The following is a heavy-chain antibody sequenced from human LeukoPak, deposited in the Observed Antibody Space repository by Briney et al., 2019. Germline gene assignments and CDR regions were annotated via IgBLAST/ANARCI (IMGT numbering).Heavy chain of an antibody. CDR2: IRQDGSEK. CDR1: GFTFSSYW. D-gene: IGHD3-10*01. J-gene: IGHJ6*03. Sequence: GGSLRLSCAASGFTFSSYWMSWVRQAPGKGLEWVANIRQDGSEKYYVDAVKGRFTISRDNAKNSLYLQMNSLRAEDTAVYYCARRRKIMVRGDNYYYYYYMDVWGKGTTVTVSS. CDR3: ARRRKIMVRGDNYYYYYYMDV. V-gene: IGHV3-7*01.